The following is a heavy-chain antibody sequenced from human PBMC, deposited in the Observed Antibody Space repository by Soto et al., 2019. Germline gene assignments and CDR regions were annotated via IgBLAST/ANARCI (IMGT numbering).Heavy chain of an antibody. CDR3: AKDLWGSWTVDY. Sequence: QVQLVQSGAEVKEPGASVKVSCKASGFTVQNYHMHWVRQAPGQGLEWMGIIHPSGDTTTYAQNFQGRLAMTRDTSTSTAYMELSSLTSEDTAVYYCAKDLWGSWTVDYWGQGTLITVSS. CDR1: GFTVQNYH. CDR2: IHPSGDTT. V-gene: IGHV1-46*02. J-gene: IGHJ4*02. D-gene: IGHD3-16*01.